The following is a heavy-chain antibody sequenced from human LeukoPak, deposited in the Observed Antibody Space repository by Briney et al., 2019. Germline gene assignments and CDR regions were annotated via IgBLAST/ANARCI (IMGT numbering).Heavy chain of an antibody. J-gene: IGHJ4*02. CDR2: ISGSGGST. D-gene: IGHD6-19*01. Sequence: HAGGSLRLSCAASGFTFSSYAMSWVRQAPGKGLEWVSAISGSGGSTYYADSVKGRFTISRDNSKNTLYLQMNSLRAGDTAVYYCAKASQQWLVNLYYFDYWGQGTLVTVSS. CDR3: AKASQQWLVNLYYFDY. CDR1: GFTFSSYA. V-gene: IGHV3-23*01.